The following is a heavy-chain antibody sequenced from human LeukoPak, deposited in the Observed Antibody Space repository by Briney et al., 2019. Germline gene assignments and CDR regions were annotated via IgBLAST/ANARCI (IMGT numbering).Heavy chain of an antibody. J-gene: IGHJ4*02. Sequence: SETLSLTCNVSGGSISSYFWTWIRQPAGKGLEWIGRIHASGTTNYNSSLKSRVSMSVDTSKNLFSLKLTSVTAADTAVYFCARDGADVYGRAFDYWGQGTLVSVSS. CDR1: GGSISSYF. D-gene: IGHD3-10*01. CDR3: ARDGADVYGRAFDY. CDR2: IHASGTT. V-gene: IGHV4-4*07.